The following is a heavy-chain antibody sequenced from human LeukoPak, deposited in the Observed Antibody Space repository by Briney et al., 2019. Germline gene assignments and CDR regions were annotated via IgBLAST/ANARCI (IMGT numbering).Heavy chain of an antibody. CDR3: ARDAQQLVQTYYFDC. D-gene: IGHD6-13*01. V-gene: IGHV3-30-3*01. CDR2: SYNGSNY. J-gene: IGHJ4*02. Sequence: SYNGSNYLYADSVKGRFTISRDNSENTLYLQMDSLRAEDTAVYFCARDAQQLVQTYYFDCWGQGTLVTVSS.